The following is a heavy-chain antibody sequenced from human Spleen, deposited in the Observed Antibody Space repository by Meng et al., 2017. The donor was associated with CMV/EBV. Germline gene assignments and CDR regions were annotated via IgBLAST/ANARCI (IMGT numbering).Heavy chain of an antibody. CDR2: ISYDDNNK. D-gene: IGHD3-3*01. CDR3: ARVLPLYYDFWSGPFDY. J-gene: IGHJ4*02. V-gene: IGHV3-30*04. Sequence: GGSLRLSCAASGFTFRTSALHWVRQAPGKGLEWVALISYDDNNKYYADSVKGRFTISRDISKNTLYLQMNSLRVDDTAVYYCARVLPLYYDFWSGPFDYWGQGALVTVSS. CDR1: GFTFRTSA.